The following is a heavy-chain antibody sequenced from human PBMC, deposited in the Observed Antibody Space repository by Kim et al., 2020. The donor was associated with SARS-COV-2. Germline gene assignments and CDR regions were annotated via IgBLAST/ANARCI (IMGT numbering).Heavy chain of an antibody. CDR3: ARGQLGVLVDY. Sequence: YYNPSLKSRVTISVDTAKNQFSLKLSSVTAADTAVYYCARGQLGVLVDYWGQGTLVTVSP. V-gene: IGHV4-30-2*05. D-gene: IGHD7-27*01. J-gene: IGHJ4*02.